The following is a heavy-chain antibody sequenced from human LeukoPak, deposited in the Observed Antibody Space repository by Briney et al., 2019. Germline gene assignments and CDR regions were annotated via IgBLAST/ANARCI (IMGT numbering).Heavy chain of an antibody. CDR3: ARDCNKNYYDSSGYSENDY. D-gene: IGHD3-22*01. CDR2: INPSGGSI. V-gene: IGHV1-46*01. CDR1: GYTFTSYY. Sequence: ASVKVSCKASGYTFTSYYMHWVRQAPGQGLEWMGIINPSGGSISYAQKLQGRVTMTTDTSTSTAYMELRSLRSDDTAVYYCARDCNKNYYDSSGYSENDYWGQGTLVTVSS. J-gene: IGHJ4*02.